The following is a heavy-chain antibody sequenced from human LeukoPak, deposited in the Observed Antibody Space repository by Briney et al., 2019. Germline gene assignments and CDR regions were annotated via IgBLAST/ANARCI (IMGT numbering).Heavy chain of an antibody. Sequence: ASVKVSCKASGYTFTSYAMHWVRQAPGQRLEWMGWINAGNGNTKYSQKFQGRVTITRDTSASTAYMELSSLRSEDTAVYYCARSDSCSWYLFDYWGQGTLVTVSS. J-gene: IGHJ4*02. V-gene: IGHV1-3*01. D-gene: IGHD6-13*01. CDR2: INAGNGNT. CDR3: ARSDSCSWYLFDY. CDR1: GYTFTSYA.